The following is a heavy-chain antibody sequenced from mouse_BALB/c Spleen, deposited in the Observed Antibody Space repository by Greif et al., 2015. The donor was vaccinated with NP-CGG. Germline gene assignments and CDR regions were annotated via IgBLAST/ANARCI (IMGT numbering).Heavy chain of an antibody. Sequence: QVQLQQSGPGLVQPSQSLSITCTVSGFSLTSYGVHWVRQSPGKGLEWLGVIWSGGSTDYNAAFISRLSISKDNSKSXVFFKMNSLQANDTAINYCASYRYDEEGNAMDYWGQGTSVTVSS. J-gene: IGHJ4*01. CDR1: GFSLTSYG. D-gene: IGHD2-14*01. CDR3: ASYRYDEEGNAMDY. V-gene: IGHV2-2*02. CDR2: IWSGGST.